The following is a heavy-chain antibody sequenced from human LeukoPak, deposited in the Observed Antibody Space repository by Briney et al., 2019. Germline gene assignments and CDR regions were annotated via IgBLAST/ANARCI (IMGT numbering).Heavy chain of an antibody. CDR3: AKGYCSGDSCYHFDY. D-gene: IGHD2-15*01. CDR2: IHYSGGT. CDR1: GGSISSGDYY. Sequence: PSQTLSLTCTVSGGSISSGDYYWSWIRQPPGKGLEWIGYIHYSGGTYYNPSLKSRVTISVDTSKNQFSLKQSSVTAADTAVYYCAKGYCSGDSCYHFDYWGQGTLVTVSS. V-gene: IGHV4-30-4*01. J-gene: IGHJ4*02.